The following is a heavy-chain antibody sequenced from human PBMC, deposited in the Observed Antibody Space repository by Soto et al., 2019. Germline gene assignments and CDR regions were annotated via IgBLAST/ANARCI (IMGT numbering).Heavy chain of an antibody. CDR3: ARGPGSANWFDP. V-gene: IGHV1-69*02. CDR1: GGTFSSYT. D-gene: IGHD2-15*01. CDR2: IIPILGIA. Sequence: QVQLVQSGAEVQKPGSSVKVSCKASGGTFSSYTISWVRQAPGQGLEWMGRIIPILGIANYAQKFQGRVTITADKSTSTAYMELSSLRSEDTAVYYCARGPGSANWFDPWGQGTLVTVSS. J-gene: IGHJ5*02.